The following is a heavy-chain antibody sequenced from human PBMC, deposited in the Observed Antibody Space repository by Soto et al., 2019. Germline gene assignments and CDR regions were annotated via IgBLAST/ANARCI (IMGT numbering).Heavy chain of an antibody. CDR3: GRAGPGMDV. V-gene: IGHV3-30-3*01. CDR2: ISNDGGIE. Sequence: QVQLVQSGGGVVQPGRSLRLSCAASGFTLSDFAMHWVRQAPGKGLEWVALISNDGGIEHYGDSVRGRFTISRDNSKHLLFLQRTCLGVEDPGVYYCGRAGPGMDVWGQGTTVTVSS. J-gene: IGHJ6*02. CDR1: GFTLSDFA.